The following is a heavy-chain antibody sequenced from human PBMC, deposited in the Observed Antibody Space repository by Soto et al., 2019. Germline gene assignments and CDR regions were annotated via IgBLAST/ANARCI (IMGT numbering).Heavy chain of an antibody. V-gene: IGHV1-69*02. CDR1: GGTFSSYT. CDR2: IIPILGIA. CDR3: ARGGGSYSYFQH. D-gene: IGHD1-26*01. J-gene: IGHJ1*01. Sequence: QVQLVQSGAEVKKPGSSVKVSCKASGGTFSSYTISWVRQAPGQGLEWMGRIIPILGIANYAQKFQGRVTITADKSTSTAYMELSSLRSEDTAVYYCARGGGSYSYFQHWGQGTLVTVSS.